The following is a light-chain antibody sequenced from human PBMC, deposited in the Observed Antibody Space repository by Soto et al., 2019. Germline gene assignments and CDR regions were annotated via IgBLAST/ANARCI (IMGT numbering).Light chain of an antibody. Sequence: DIQLPQSPSFLSASVGDRVTITCRASQGINCYLDWYNQKPGKAPRILIYAASTLQSEVPSRFTASGSGTEFTIPISILKPEDLATYYCQHLDSYSTFGHGTRLEIK. V-gene: IGKV1-9*01. J-gene: IGKJ5*01. CDR3: QHLDSYST. CDR1: QGINCY. CDR2: AAS.